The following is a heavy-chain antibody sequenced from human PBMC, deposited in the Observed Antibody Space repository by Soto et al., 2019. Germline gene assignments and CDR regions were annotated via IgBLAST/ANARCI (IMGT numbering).Heavy chain of an antibody. CDR3: ARDPYYDFWSGYLAKSYYYYYYGMDV. Sequence: GGSLRLSCAASGFTFSSYGMHWVRQAPGKGLEWVAVIWYDGSNKYYADSVKGRFTISRDNSKNTLYLQMNSLRAEDTAVYYCARDPYYDFWSGYLAKSYYYYYYGMDVWGQGTTVTVSS. CDR2: IWYDGSNK. D-gene: IGHD3-3*01. V-gene: IGHV3-33*01. CDR1: GFTFSSYG. J-gene: IGHJ6*02.